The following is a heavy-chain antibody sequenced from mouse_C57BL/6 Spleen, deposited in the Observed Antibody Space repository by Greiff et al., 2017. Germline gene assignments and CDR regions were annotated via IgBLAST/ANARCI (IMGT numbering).Heavy chain of an antibody. D-gene: IGHD1-1*01. CDR3: ARTVVATDWYFDV. Sequence: VQLQQSGAELVRPGTSVKVSCKASGYAFTNYLIEWVKQRPGQGLEWIGVLNPGSGGTNYNEKFKGKATLTADKSSSTAYMQLSSLTSEDSAVYFCARTVVATDWYFDVWGTGTTVTVSS. CDR1: GYAFTNYL. J-gene: IGHJ1*03. CDR2: LNPGSGGT. V-gene: IGHV1-54*01.